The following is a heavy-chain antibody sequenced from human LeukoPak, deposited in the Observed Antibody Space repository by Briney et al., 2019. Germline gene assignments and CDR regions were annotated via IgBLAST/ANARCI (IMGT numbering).Heavy chain of an antibody. CDR1: GFTFSNYW. V-gene: IGHV3-74*03. Sequence: QAGRSLRLSCAASGFTFSNYWIHWVRQAPGKGLVWVSRIDNAGSITTYADSVKGRFTISRDNAENTLYLQMNSLRVEDAAVYYCVRSAFHAGSGNYYDYWGQGTLVTVSS. CDR2: IDNAGSIT. J-gene: IGHJ4*02. D-gene: IGHD3-22*01. CDR3: VRSAFHAGSGNYYDY.